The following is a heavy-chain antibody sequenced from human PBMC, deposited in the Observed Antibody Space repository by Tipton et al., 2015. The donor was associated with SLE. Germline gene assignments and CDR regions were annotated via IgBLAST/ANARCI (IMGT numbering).Heavy chain of an antibody. Sequence: QLVQSGAEVKKPGSSVKVSCKAFGGTFSRDAISWVRQAPGQGLEWMGGIIPIFGKANYAQKFQGRVTITADESTTTAYMELSSLRSEDTAVYYCARRTGAIFGVVIYYYYYGMDVWGQGTTVTVSS. CDR3: ARRTGAIFGVVIYYYYYGMDV. CDR2: IIPIFGKA. CDR1: GGTFSRDA. V-gene: IGHV1-69*01. D-gene: IGHD3-3*01. J-gene: IGHJ6*02.